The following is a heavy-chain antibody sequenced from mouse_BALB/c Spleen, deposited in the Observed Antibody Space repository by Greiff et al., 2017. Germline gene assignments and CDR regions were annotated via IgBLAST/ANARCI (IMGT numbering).Heavy chain of an antibody. J-gene: IGHJ3*01. V-gene: IGHV5-6*01. D-gene: IGHD2-4*01. Sequence: EVKLMESGGDLVKPGGSLKLSCAASGFTFSSYGMSWVRQTPDKRLEWVATISSGGSYTYYPDSVKGRFTISRDNAKNTLYLQMSSLKSEDTAMYDCARHEDYDEAWFAYWGQGTLVTVSA. CDR3: ARHEDYDEAWFAY. CDR2: ISSGGSYT. CDR1: GFTFSSYG.